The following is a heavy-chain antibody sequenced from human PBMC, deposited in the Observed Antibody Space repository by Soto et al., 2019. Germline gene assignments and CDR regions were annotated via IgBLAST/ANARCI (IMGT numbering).Heavy chain of an antibody. J-gene: IGHJ6*01. CDR1: VGSISSGDYY. D-gene: IGHD3-3*01. CDR2: IYYSGST. CDR3: ARADKAMEWFPQYYYYGMDV. V-gene: IGHV4-30-4*01. Sequence: PSETLCITCTFSVGSISSGDYYWSWIRQPPGKGLEWIGYIYYSGSTYYNPSLKSRVTISVDTSKNQFSLKLSSVTAADTAVYYCARADKAMEWFPQYYYYGMDVWGQGTPVTVSS.